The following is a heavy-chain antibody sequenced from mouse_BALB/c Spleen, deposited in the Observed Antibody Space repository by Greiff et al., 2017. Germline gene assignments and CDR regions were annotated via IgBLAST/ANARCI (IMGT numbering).Heavy chain of an antibody. CDR3: ARGILLRPFYAMDY. V-gene: IGHV5-17*02. Sequence: EVKLVESGGGLVQPGGSRKLSCAASGFTFSSFGMHWVRQAPEKGLEWVAYISSGSSTIYYADTVKGRFTISRDNPKNTLFLQMTSLRSEDTAMYYCARGILLRPFYAMDYWGQGTSVTVSS. D-gene: IGHD1-2*01. J-gene: IGHJ4*01. CDR2: ISSGSSTI. CDR1: GFTFSSFG.